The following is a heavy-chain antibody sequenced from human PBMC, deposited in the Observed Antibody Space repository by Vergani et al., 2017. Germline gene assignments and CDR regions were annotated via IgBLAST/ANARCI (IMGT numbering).Heavy chain of an antibody. Sequence: QVQLVQSGAEVKKPGSSVKVSCKASGGTFSSYAISWVRQAPGQGLEWMGGIIPIFGTANYAQKFQGRVTITADKSTSTAYMELSSLRSEDTAVYYCARAPSIEVPAPDWYLDLWGRGTLVTVSS. CDR1: GGTFSSYA. D-gene: IGHD2-2*01. CDR2: IIPIFGTA. V-gene: IGHV1-69*06. CDR3: ARAPSIEVPAPDWYLDL. J-gene: IGHJ2*01.